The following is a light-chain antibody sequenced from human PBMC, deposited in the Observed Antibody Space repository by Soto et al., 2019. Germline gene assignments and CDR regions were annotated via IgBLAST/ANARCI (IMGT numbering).Light chain of an antibody. V-gene: IGKV3-20*01. CDR3: QQYGSSDT. CDR2: GAS. Sequence: IVMTQSPATLSLSPGERAPLSCRASQSVSNNYLAWYQQKPGQAPRLLIYGASNRATGIPDRFSGSGSGTDFPLTISRLEAEDFAEYYCQQYGSSDTFGQGTKVDIK. CDR1: QSVSNNY. J-gene: IGKJ1*01.